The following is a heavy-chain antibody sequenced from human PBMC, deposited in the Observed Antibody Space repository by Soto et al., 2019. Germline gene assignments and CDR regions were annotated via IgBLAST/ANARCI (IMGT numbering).Heavy chain of an antibody. CDR1: GYTVSRNH. D-gene: IGHD6-13*01. CDR3: ARGSLISSKTGFAFDY. V-gene: IGHV3-66*01. J-gene: IGHJ4*02. CDR2: IYNSGST. Sequence: EVQLVESGGGLVQPGGSLRLSCAASGYTVSRNHMSWVRQAPGKGLEWVSIIYNSGSTYYADSVKGRFTLSRDNSKNTLYLQMNSLRTEDTAVYYCARGSLISSKTGFAFDYWGQGTLVTVSS.